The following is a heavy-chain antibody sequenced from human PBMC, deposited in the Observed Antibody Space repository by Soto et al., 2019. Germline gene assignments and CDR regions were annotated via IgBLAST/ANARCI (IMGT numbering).Heavy chain of an antibody. CDR2: INPSGGST. Sequence: ASVKVSCKASGYTFTSYYMHWVRQAPGEGLEWMGIINPSGGSTSYAQKFQGRVTMTRDTSTSTVYMELSSLRSEDTAVYYCARDSVRYYYGSGSHYYYYMDVWGKGTTVTVSS. V-gene: IGHV1-46*03. J-gene: IGHJ6*03. CDR3: ARDSVRYYYGSGSHYYYYMDV. D-gene: IGHD3-10*01. CDR1: GYTFTSYY.